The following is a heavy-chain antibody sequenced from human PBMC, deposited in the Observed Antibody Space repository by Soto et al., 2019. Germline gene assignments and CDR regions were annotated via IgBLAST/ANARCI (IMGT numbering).Heavy chain of an antibody. D-gene: IGHD5-12*01. CDR1: GGTFSSYT. J-gene: IGHJ4*02. CDR2: IIPILGIA. CDR3: ARPRGYSGYLDY. V-gene: IGHV1-69*02. Sequence: QVQLVQSGAEVKKPGSSVKVSCKASGGTFSSYTISWVRQAPGQWLEWMGRIIPILGIANYAQKFQGRVTITADKSTSTAYMELSSLRSEDTAVYYCARPRGYSGYLDYWGQGTLVTVSS.